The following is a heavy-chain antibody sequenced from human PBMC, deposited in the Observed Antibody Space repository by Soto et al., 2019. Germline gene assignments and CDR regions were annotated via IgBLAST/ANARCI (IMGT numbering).Heavy chain of an antibody. CDR3: ARDKYYYDSSGYII. J-gene: IGHJ4*02. CDR2: IYYSGST. CDR1: GGSISSGGYY. Sequence: PSETLSLTCTVSGGSISSGGYYWSWIRQHPGKGLEWIGYIYYSGSTHYNPSLKSRVTISVDTSKNQFSLKLSSVTAADTAVYYCARDKYYYDSSGYIIWGQGTLVTVSS. D-gene: IGHD3-22*01. V-gene: IGHV4-31*03.